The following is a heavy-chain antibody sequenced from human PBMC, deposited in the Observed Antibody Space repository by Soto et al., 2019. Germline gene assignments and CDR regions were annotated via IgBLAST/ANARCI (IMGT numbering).Heavy chain of an antibody. J-gene: IGHJ4*02. Sequence: ASVKVSCKASGYIFASYAISWVRQAPGQGLEWMGWISAYNGNTNYAQKLQGRVTVTTDTSTSTAYMELRSLRSDDTAVYYCARDAPPEDYWGQGTLVTVSS. CDR3: ARDAPPEDY. CDR1: GYIFASYA. V-gene: IGHV1-18*01. CDR2: ISAYNGNT.